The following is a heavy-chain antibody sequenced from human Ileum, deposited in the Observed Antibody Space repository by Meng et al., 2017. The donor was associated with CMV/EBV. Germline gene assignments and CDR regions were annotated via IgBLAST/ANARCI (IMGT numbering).Heavy chain of an antibody. D-gene: IGHD4-23*01. CDR1: GYTFDSYA. CDR2: ISANGVRT. V-gene: IGHV3-23*01. Sequence: GESLKISCAAFGYTFDSYAMSWVRQAPGKGLGWVSGISANGVRTYYADSVKGRFTISRDNSKNTLSLQMNSLTAKDTAVYYCAKPSGGFAPFAYWGQGELVNGCS. J-gene: IGHJ4*02. CDR3: AKPSGGFAPFAY.